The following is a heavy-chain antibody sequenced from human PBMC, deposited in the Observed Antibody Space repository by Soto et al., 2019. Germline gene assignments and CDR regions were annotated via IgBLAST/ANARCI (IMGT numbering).Heavy chain of an antibody. CDR1: GGTFSSYA. D-gene: IGHD5-12*01. J-gene: IGHJ6*02. CDR2: IIPIFGTA. CDR3: ARVVTIPLVATICNYYCYVIDV. Sequence: QVQLVQSGAEVKKPGSSVKVSCKASGGTFSSYAISWVRQAPGQGLEWMGGIIPIFGTANYAQKFQGRVTITSDKSTSTAYMELRSLISEVTAVYYCARVVTIPLVATICNYYCYVIDVSFQGTTVTVFS. V-gene: IGHV1-69*06.